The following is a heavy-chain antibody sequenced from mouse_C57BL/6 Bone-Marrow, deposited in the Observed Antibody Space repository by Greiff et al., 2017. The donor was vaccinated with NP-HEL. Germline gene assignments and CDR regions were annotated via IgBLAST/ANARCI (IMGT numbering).Heavy chain of an antibody. CDR1: GYTFTDYE. CDR3: TRDDYDVGAWFAY. V-gene: IGHV1-15*01. D-gene: IGHD2-4*01. Sequence: VQLQQSGAELVRPGASVTLSCKASGYTFTDYEMHWVKQTPVHGLEWIGAIDPATGGTAYNQKFKGKAILTADKSSSTAYMELRSLTSEDSAVYYCTRDDYDVGAWFAYWGQGTLVTVSA. J-gene: IGHJ3*01. CDR2: IDPATGGT.